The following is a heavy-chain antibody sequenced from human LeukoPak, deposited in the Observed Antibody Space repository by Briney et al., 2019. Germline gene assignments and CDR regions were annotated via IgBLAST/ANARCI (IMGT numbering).Heavy chain of an antibody. D-gene: IGHD1-26*01. CDR2: IYPSGNT. CDR1: GGSMSPYF. J-gene: IGHJ4*02. V-gene: IGHV4-4*07. Sequence: SETLSLTCTVSGGSMSPYFWSWIRQPAGKGLEWIGRIYPSGNTNYNPSLKSRDTMSVDTSKNQFSLMLSSVTAADTAVYYCARVWDTNFDYWGQGTLVTVSS. CDR3: ARVWDTNFDY.